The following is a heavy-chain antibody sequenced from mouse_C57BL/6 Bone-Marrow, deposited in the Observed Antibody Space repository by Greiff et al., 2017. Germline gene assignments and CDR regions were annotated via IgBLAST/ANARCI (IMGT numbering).Heavy chain of an antibody. Sequence: VKLMESGAELVRPGTSVKVSCKASGYAFTNYLIEWVKQRPGQGLEWIGVINPGSGGTNYNEKFKGKATLTVDTSSSTAYMQLSSLTSEDSAVYYCARWDGYYGDFDYWGQGTTLTVSS. CDR1: GYAFTNYL. CDR3: ARWDGYYGDFDY. D-gene: IGHD2-3*01. J-gene: IGHJ2*01. CDR2: INPGSGGT. V-gene: IGHV1-54*01.